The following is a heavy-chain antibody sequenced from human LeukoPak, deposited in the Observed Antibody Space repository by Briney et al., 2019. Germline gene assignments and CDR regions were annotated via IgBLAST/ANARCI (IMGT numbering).Heavy chain of an antibody. CDR2: INHSGST. CDR1: GVSISSSSDY. D-gene: IGHD5-24*01. J-gene: IGHJ4*02. Sequence: SETLSLTCTVSGVSISSSSDYWGWIRQPPGKGLEWIGEINHSGSTNYNPSLKSRVTISVDTSKNQFSLKLSSVTAADTAVYYCARGRERWLRGGFDYWGQGTLVTVSS. V-gene: IGHV4-39*07. CDR3: ARGRERWLRGGFDY.